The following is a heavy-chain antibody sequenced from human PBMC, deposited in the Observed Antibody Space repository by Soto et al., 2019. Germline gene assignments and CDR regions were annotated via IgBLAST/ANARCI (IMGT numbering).Heavy chain of an antibody. V-gene: IGHV4-30-2*01. D-gene: IGHD3-10*01. Sequence: LSLTCAVSGGSISSGGYSLSWIRQPPGKGLEWIGYIYHSGSTYYNPSLKSRVTISVDRSKNQFSLKLSSVTAADTAVYYCATIYYYGSERGFDYWGQGTLVSVSS. J-gene: IGHJ4*02. CDR3: ATIYYYGSERGFDY. CDR2: IYHSGST. CDR1: GGSISSGGYS.